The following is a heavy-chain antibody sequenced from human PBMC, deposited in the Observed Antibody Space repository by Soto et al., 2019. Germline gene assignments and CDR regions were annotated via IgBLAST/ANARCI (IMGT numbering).Heavy chain of an antibody. V-gene: IGHV3-30-3*01. CDR3: ARNTDHRLVRGWLDP. CDR2: ISHDGSHE. J-gene: IGHJ5*02. CDR1: GLTFSTSA. Sequence: QGQLHESGGGVVQPGRSLRLSCAASGLTFSTSAMHWVRQAPGKGLEWVAMISHDGSHEYYGDSVKGRFSVSRDNSHNILHLQMNSLRIEDTAVYFCARNTDHRLVRGWLDPWGQGTLVTVPS. D-gene: IGHD3-10*01.